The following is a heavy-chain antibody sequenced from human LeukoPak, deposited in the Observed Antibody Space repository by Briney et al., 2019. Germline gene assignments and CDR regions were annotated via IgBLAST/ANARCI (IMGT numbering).Heavy chain of an antibody. V-gene: IGHV3-23*01. Sequence: GGSLRLSCAASGFSFNNYAMSWVRQAPGKGLEWASAISGSGISRYYADSMKGRLTISRDNSKNTLYLQMNSLRAEDTAVYYCAKIGFTSDYWGQGTLVTVSS. D-gene: IGHD3-10*01. CDR1: GFSFNNYA. CDR3: AKIGFTSDY. J-gene: IGHJ4*02. CDR2: ISGSGISR.